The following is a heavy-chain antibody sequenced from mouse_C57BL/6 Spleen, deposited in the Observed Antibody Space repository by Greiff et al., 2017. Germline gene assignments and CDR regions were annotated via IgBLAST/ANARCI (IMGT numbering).Heavy chain of an antibody. D-gene: IGHD1-1*01. Sequence: QVQLQQSGAELVRPGTSVKVSCKASGYAFTNYLIEWVKQRPGQGLEWIGVINPGSGGTNYNEKFKGKVTLTADKSYSTAYMQLSSLTSEDSAVYFCARSDYCGSSSYAMDYGGQGTSGTVAS. V-gene: IGHV1-54*01. CDR3: ARSDYCGSSSYAMDY. CDR1: GYAFTNYL. CDR2: INPGSGGT. J-gene: IGHJ4*01.